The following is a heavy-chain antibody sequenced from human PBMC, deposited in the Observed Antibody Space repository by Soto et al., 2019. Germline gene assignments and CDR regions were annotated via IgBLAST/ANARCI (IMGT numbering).Heavy chain of an antibody. CDR2: IIPIFGTA. D-gene: IGHD2-8*01. J-gene: IGHJ5*02. CDR1: GGTFSSYA. V-gene: IGHV1-69*01. CDR3: ARGLRDCTNGVCYDNWFDP. Sequence: QVQLVQSGAEVKKPGSSVKVSCKASGGTFSSYAISWVRQAPGQGLEWMGGIIPIFGTANYAQKFQGRVTITADESTTTAYMELSSLRSEDTAVYYCARGLRDCTNGVCYDNWFDPWGQGTLVTVSS.